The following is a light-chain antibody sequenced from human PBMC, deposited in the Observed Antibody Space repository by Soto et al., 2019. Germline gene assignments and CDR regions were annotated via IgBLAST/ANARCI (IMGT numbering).Light chain of an antibody. CDR3: QQRSNWQRFT. CDR1: QSVSSN. V-gene: IGKV3D-11*02. J-gene: IGKJ3*01. Sequence: EIVLTQSPATLSLSPGERATLSCRASQSVSSNLAWYQQKPGQAPRLLIYGASTRATGIPARFSGSGSGTDFTLTISSLEPEDFAVYYCQQRSNWQRFTFGPGTKVDIK. CDR2: GAS.